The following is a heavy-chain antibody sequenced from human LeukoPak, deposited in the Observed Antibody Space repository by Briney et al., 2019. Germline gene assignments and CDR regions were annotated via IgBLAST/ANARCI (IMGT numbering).Heavy chain of an antibody. D-gene: IGHD6-13*01. J-gene: IGHJ4*02. V-gene: IGHV1-69*13. CDR3: ARVEPQFDAAAGTSWGGDY. CDR1: GGTFSSYA. Sequence: ASVKVSCKVSGGTFSSYAISWVRQAPGQGPEWMGGIIPIFGTANYAQKFQGRVTITADESTSTAYMELSSLRSEDTAVYYCARVEPQFDAAAGTSWGGDYWGQGTLVTVSS. CDR2: IIPIFGTA.